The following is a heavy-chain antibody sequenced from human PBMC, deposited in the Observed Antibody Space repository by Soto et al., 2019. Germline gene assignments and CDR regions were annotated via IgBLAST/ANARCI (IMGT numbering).Heavy chain of an antibody. CDR3: AKDTMFYQDAFDV. J-gene: IGHJ3*01. D-gene: IGHD3-10*02. CDR2: ISGSGGSG. V-gene: IGHV3-23*01. Sequence: EVQLLEAGGGLVQPGGSLRLSCAASGFTFSSYAMSWVRQAPGKGLEWVSTISGSGGSGYSADSVKGRFITSRDNSKNTLYLQMNSLRAEDTALYYCAKDTMFYQDAFDVWGQGTMVTVSS. CDR1: GFTFSSYA.